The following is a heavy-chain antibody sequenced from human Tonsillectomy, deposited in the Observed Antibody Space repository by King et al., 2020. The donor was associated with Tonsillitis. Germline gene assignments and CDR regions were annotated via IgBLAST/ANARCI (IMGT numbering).Heavy chain of an antibody. CDR2: ARIRGHGYTT. CDR1: TFRFSDHF. CDR3: VRASGYCTNGVCYRYYFDF. D-gene: IGHD2-8*01. Sequence: QLVQSGGGLVQTGGSLRLSCATSTFRFSDHFMDWVRQAPGKGLEWVGRARIRGHGYTTEYAASVRGRFTFSRDDSENSFYLQMNSLKTEDTAVYYCVRASGYCTNGVCYRYYFDFWGQGALVTVSS. V-gene: IGHV3-72*01. J-gene: IGHJ4*02.